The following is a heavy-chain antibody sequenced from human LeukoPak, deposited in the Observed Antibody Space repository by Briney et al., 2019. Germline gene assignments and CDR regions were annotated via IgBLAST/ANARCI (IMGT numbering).Heavy chain of an antibody. J-gene: IGHJ4*02. CDR2: ISGSGGST. V-gene: IGHV3-23*01. CDR1: GFAFSSYA. Sequence: PGGSLRLSCAASGFAFSSYAMGWVRQAPGKGLEWVSAISGSGGSTYYADSVKGRFTISRDNSKNTLYLQMNSLRAEDTAVYYCAKDLTDYDILTGSIGDYWGQGTLVTVSS. D-gene: IGHD3-9*01. CDR3: AKDLTDYDILTGSIGDY.